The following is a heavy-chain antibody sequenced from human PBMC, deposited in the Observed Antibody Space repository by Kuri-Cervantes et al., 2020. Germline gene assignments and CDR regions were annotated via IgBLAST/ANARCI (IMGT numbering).Heavy chain of an antibody. D-gene: IGHD3-9*01. V-gene: IGHV3-11*01. CDR1: GFTFSDYY. CDR2: ISSSGSTI. CDR3: AKDIVALLTGPYYYYGMDV. Sequence: GGSLRLSCAASGFTFSDYYMSWIRQAPGKGLEWVSYISSSGSTIYYADSVKGRFTISRDNAKNSLYLQMNSLRAEDTAVYYCAKDIVALLTGPYYYYGMDVWGQGTTVTVSS. J-gene: IGHJ6*02.